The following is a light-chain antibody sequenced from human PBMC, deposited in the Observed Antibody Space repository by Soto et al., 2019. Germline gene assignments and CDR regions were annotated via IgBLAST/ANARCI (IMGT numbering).Light chain of an antibody. Sequence: QSVLTQPPSVFGAPGQRVTISCTGSSYNIGAGYDVHWYQQLPGTAPKLLIYGNSNRPSGVPDRFSGSKSGTSASLAITGLQAEDEADYYCQSYDSSLSGWVFGGGTQLTVL. J-gene: IGLJ3*02. V-gene: IGLV1-40*01. CDR1: SYNIGAGYD. CDR3: QSYDSSLSGWV. CDR2: GNS.